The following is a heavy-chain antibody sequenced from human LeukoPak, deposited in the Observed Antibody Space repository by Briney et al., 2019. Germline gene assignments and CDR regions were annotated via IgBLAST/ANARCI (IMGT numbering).Heavy chain of an antibody. CDR1: GFTFSSYG. CDR2: VRYDGSNK. V-gene: IGHV3-33*01. Sequence: GGSLRLSCAASGFTFSSYGMHWVRQAPGKGLEWVAVVRYDGSNKYYADSVKGRFTISRDNSKNTLYLQMNSLRAEDTAVYYCARDWMVRGVIDGNWFDPWGQGTLVTVSS. CDR3: ARDWMVRGVIDGNWFDP. J-gene: IGHJ5*02. D-gene: IGHD3-10*01.